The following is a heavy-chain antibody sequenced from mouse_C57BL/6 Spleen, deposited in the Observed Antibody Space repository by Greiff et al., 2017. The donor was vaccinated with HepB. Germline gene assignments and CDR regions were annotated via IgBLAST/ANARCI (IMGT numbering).Heavy chain of an antibody. CDR3: ASRIYYGNLYAMDY. J-gene: IGHJ4*01. V-gene: IGHV5-17*01. CDR2: ISSGSSTI. CDR1: GFTFSDYG. Sequence: EVQVVESGGGLVKPGGSLKLSCAASGFTFSDYGMHWVRQAPEKGLEWVAYISSGSSTIYYADTVKGRFTISRDNAKNTLFLQMTSLRSEDTAMYYCASRIYYGNLYAMDYWGQGTSVTVSS. D-gene: IGHD2-1*01.